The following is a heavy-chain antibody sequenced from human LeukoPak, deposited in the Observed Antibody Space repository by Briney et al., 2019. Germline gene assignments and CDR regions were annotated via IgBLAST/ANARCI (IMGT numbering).Heavy chain of an antibody. D-gene: IGHD3-16*01. J-gene: IGHJ4*02. CDR2: IYFTGSI. CDR1: GGFVSSADYY. CDR3: AKSYDYVWEFDY. V-gene: IGHV4-30-4*01. Sequence: SETLSLTCTVSGGFVSSADYYWSWIRQPPGKGLEWIGYIYFTGSIYHNPSLRGRITISLDTSKNQFSLKLNSVTAADTAVYYCAKSYDYVWEFDYWGQGTLVTVSS.